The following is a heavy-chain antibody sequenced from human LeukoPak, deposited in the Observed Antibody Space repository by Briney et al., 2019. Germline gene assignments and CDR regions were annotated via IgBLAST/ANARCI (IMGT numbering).Heavy chain of an antibody. CDR1: GFTFSGYW. CDR3: VRDLT. CDR2: IYSGGST. J-gene: IGHJ5*02. Sequence: GGSLRLSCAASGFTFSGYWMDWVRQAPGKGLEWVSVIYSGGSTYYADSVKGRFIISRDNSKNTLSLQMNSLRAEDTAVYYCVRDLTWGQGTLVTVSS. V-gene: IGHV3-53*01.